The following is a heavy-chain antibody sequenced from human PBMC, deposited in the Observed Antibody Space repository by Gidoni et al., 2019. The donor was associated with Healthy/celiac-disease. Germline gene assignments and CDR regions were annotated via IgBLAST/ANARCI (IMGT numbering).Heavy chain of an antibody. CDR2: ISTGGSTI. J-gene: IGHJ6*02. CDR1: GCTFSDYY. CDR3: ARGKRYYYGMDV. D-gene: IGHD3-10*01. Sequence: QVQLVESGGGLVKPGGSLGRSCAASGCTFSDYYMSWIRQAPGKGMEWFSYISTGGSTIYYADSVKVRFTISRDNAKNSLFLQMSSLRAEDTALYYCARGKRYYYGMDVWGQGTTVTVFS. V-gene: IGHV3-11*01.